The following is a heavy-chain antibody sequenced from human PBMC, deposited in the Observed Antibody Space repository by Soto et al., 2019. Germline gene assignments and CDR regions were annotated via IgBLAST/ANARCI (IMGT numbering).Heavy chain of an antibody. CDR3: ARGVLRYFDWLLNYYYGMDV. D-gene: IGHD3-9*01. Sequence: GGSLRLSCAASGFTFSSYGMHWVRQAPGKGLEWVAVIWYDGSNKYYADSVKGRFTISRDNSKNTLYLQMNSLRAEDTAVYYCARGVLRYFDWLLNYYYGMDVWGQGT. V-gene: IGHV3-33*01. CDR1: GFTFSSYG. CDR2: IWYDGSNK. J-gene: IGHJ6*02.